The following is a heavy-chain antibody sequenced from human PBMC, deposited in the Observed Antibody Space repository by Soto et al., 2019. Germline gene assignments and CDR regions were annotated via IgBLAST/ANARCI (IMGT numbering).Heavy chain of an antibody. CDR3: AKADGEQWLIPHLDN. CDR2: ISCCGGST. D-gene: IGHD6-19*01. CDR1: GFNFNKFA. V-gene: IGHV3-23*01. J-gene: IGHJ4*02. Sequence: EVQLLESGGGVVQPGGSLRLSCEASGFNFNKFAMGWVRQAPGEGLEWVAGISCCGGSTSYADSVKGRFSLARDDSKSTLSLHLNSLRFEDTARYFCAKADGEQWLIPHLDNWGQGTLVTVS.